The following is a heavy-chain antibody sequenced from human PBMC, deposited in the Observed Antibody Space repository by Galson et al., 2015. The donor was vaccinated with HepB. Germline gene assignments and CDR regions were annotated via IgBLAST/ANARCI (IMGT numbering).Heavy chain of an antibody. Sequence: SVKVSCKASGGTFSSYAISWVRQAPGQGLEWMGGIIPMFDTANYAQKFQGRVTITADESTSTAYMELSSLKSEDTATYYCARISRGILSTQGDYYYYGMDVWGQGTTVTVSS. J-gene: IGHJ6*02. V-gene: IGHV1-69*13. CDR2: IIPMFDTA. CDR3: ARISRGILSTQGDYYYYGMDV. CDR1: GGTFSSYA. D-gene: IGHD5/OR15-5a*01.